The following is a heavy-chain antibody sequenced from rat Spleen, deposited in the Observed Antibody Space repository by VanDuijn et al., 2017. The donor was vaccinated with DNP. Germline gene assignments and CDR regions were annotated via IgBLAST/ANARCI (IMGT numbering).Heavy chain of an antibody. J-gene: IGHJ3*01. CDR2: ISYFGDNT. CDR3: ARWDSTGITTGFAY. Sequence: EVRLVESGGGLVQPGRSLKLSCAASGFTFSDYYMAWVRQAPTKGLELVAYISYFGDNTYSGDSVKGRFTISRDNAKSTLYLQMNSLRSEDMATYYCARWDSTGITTGFAYWGQGTLVTVSS. D-gene: IGHD1-9*01. V-gene: IGHV5-22*01. CDR1: GFTFSDYY.